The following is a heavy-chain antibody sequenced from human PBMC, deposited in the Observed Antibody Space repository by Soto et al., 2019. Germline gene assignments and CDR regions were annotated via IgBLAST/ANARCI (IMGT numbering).Heavy chain of an antibody. CDR2: IYYSGST. V-gene: IGHV4-31*03. D-gene: IGHD6-6*01. J-gene: IGHJ4*02. CDR1: GGSISSGDYY. Sequence: SETLSLTCSVSGGSISSGDYYWSWIRQHPGKGLEWIGYIYYSGSTYYNPSLKSRVTISVDTSKNQFSLKLSSVTAADTAVYYCARSSITPRLFMYPFDYWGQGTLVTVSS. CDR3: ARSSITPRLFMYPFDY.